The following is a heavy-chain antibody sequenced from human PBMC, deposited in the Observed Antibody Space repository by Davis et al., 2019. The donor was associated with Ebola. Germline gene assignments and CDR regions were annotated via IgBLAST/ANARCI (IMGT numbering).Heavy chain of an antibody. V-gene: IGHV4-30-4*01. J-gene: IGHJ4*02. Sequence: SETLSLTCTVSGGSISSGDYYWTWIRQTPGKGLEWIGYIYPKGITSYNPSLKSRLSISLDMYKNQVSLNLNSVTAADTAVYFCARGTCDGGSCPIEIYYFDYWSQGTLVTFSS. CDR3: ARGTCDGGSCPIEIYYFDY. D-gene: IGHD2-15*01. CDR2: IYPKGIT. CDR1: GGSISSGDYY.